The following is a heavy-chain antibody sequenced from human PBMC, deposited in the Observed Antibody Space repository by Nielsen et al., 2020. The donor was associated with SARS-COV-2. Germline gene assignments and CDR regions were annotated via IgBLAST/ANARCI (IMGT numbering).Heavy chain of an antibody. CDR3: AKGNYGDYVDYYGMDV. D-gene: IGHD4-17*01. Sequence: GGSLRLSCAASGFTFSSYAMSWVRQAPGKGLEWVSVIYSGGSSTYYADSVKGRFTISRDHSKNTLYLQMNSLRAEDTAVYYCAKGNYGDYVDYYGMDVWGQGTTVTVSS. CDR2: IYSGGSST. V-gene: IGHV3-23*03. J-gene: IGHJ6*02. CDR1: GFTFSSYA.